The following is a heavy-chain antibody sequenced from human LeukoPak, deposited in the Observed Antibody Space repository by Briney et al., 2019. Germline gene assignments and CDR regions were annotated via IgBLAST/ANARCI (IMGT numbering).Heavy chain of an antibody. CDR3: AGGLLFEYYYYYYMDV. V-gene: IGHV4-59*01. CDR2: IYYSGST. Sequence: SETLSLTCTVSGGSISSYYWSWIRQPPGKGLEWIGYIYYSGSTNYSPSLKSRVTISVDTSKNQFSLKLSSVTAADTAVYYCAGGLLFEYYYYYYMDVWGKGTTVTVSS. J-gene: IGHJ6*03. CDR1: GGSISSYY. D-gene: IGHD2-21*02.